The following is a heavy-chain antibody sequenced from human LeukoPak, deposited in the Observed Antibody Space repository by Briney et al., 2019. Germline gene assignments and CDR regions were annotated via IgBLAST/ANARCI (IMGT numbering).Heavy chain of an antibody. CDR3: ARGNMALKILLDAFEI. V-gene: IGHV4-31*03. J-gene: IGHJ3*02. CDR2: IDYSGNT. D-gene: IGHD2-15*01. Sequence: PSETLSLTCTVSGGSLSSGDSHWSWLRQHSGKALEWVGYIDYSGNTYHNPSLKRRVTMSLDTSENRFSLKMTSVTAADTAVYYCARGNMALKILLDAFEIWGQGTKVTVST. CDR1: GGSLSSGDSH.